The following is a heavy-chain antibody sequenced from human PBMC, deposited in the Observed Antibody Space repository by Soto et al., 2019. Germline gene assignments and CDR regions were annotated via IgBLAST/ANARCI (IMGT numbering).Heavy chain of an antibody. J-gene: IGHJ4*02. CDR1: GGSISSGGYS. CDR2: IYHSEST. V-gene: IGHV4-30-2*01. Sequence: QLQLQESGSGLVKPSQTLSLTCAVSGGSISSGGYSWSWIRQPPGKGLEWIGYIYHSESTYYNPSLKSRVTISVDRYKNQFSLKLSSVTAADTAVDYCARGDYYDSSGYRYYFDYWGQGTLVTVSS. D-gene: IGHD3-22*01. CDR3: ARGDYYDSSGYRYYFDY.